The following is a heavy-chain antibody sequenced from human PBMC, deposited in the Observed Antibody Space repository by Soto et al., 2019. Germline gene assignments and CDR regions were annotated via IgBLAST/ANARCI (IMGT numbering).Heavy chain of an antibody. CDR3: ATINDVWSCRHLEY. CDR1: GFPFPTFG. D-gene: IGHD3-3*01. CDR2: LSGSGHSP. Sequence: EVRLLESGGALVQPGGSLRLSCATSGFPFPTFGMTWVRQAPGKGLEWVSSLSGSGHSPFYAGSVKGRFTTSRENSENSLYLHMGTLTFEDTAIYSGATINDVWSCRHLEYWGQGTLVKVST. J-gene: IGHJ4*02. V-gene: IGHV3-23*01.